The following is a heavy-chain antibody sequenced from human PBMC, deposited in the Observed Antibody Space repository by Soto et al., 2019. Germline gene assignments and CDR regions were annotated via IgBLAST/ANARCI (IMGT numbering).Heavy chain of an antibody. CDR1: GYTFTSDY. V-gene: IGHV1-46*01. D-gene: IGHD3-9*01. CDR3: ARGLGLGDY. Sequence: QVQLVQSGAEVKKPGASVKLSCKASGYTFTSDYIYWVRQAPGQGLEWIGIINPNGGSTNYAHNFKGRLTVTRDTSTATVYMELGALTSEDTAVYYCARGLGLGDYWGQGTLVTVSS. CDR2: INPNGGST. J-gene: IGHJ4*02.